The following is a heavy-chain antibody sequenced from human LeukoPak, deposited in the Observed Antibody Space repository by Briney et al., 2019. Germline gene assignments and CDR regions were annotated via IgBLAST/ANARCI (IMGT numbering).Heavy chain of an antibody. D-gene: IGHD2-2*01. CDR3: VSFYETY. CDR2: INSDGSWT. CDR1: GNYW. Sequence: PGGSLRLSCAASGNYWMHWVRQAPGKGLVWVSHINSDGSWTSCADSVKGRFTISKDNAKNTVYLQMNNLRAGDTAVYYCVSFYETYWGRGTLVTVSS. J-gene: IGHJ4*02. V-gene: IGHV3-74*01.